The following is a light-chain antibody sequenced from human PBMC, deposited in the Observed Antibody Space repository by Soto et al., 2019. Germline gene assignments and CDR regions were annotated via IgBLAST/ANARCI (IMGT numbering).Light chain of an antibody. CDR2: KVS. CDR3: MQATQFRPYT. J-gene: IGKJ2*01. Sequence: QTPLSSPDKVSNRFSGVPDRFSGSGAGTDFTLKISRVEAEDVGVYYCMQATQFRPYTFGQGTKLEIK. V-gene: IGKV2-24*01.